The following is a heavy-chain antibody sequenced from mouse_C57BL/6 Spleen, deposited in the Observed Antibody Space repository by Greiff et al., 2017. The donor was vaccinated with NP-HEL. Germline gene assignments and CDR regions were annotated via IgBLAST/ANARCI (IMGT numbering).Heavy chain of an antibody. CDR1: GFTFSDYG. J-gene: IGHJ4*01. Sequence: DVMLVESGGGLVKPGGSLKLSCAASGFTFSDYGMHWVRQAPEKGLEWVAYISSGSSTIYYADTVKGRFTISRDNAKNTLFLQMTSLRSEDTAMYYCARTFITTVSYYAMDYWGQGTSVTVSS. CDR2: ISSGSSTI. D-gene: IGHD1-2*01. V-gene: IGHV5-17*01. CDR3: ARTFITTVSYYAMDY.